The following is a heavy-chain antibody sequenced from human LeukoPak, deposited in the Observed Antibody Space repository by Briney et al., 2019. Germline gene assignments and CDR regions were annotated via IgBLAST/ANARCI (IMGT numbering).Heavy chain of an antibody. D-gene: IGHD3-22*01. CDR1: GGSVSSGSYY. J-gene: IGHJ3*02. CDR3: ARECSGYYDSSGFRAFDI. V-gene: IGHV4-61*01. CDR2: IYYGGST. Sequence: SETLSLTCTVSGGSVSSGSYYWSWIRQPPGKGLEWIGYIYYGGSTNYNPSLKSRVTISVDTSKNQFSLKLSSVTAADTAVYYCARECSGYYDSSGFRAFDIWGQGTMVTVSS.